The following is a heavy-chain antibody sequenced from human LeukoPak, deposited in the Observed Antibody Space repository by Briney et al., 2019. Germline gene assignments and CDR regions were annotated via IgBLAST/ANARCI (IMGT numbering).Heavy chain of an antibody. J-gene: IGHJ4*02. CDR1: GYSFSTYW. CDR2: ISAYNGNT. CDR3: ARTYDSSGYFPLYFDY. Sequence: GESLKISCKGSGYSFSTYWIAWVRQAPGQGLEWMGWISAYNGNTNYAQKLQGRVTMTTDTSTSTAYMELRSLRSDDTAVYYCARTYDSSGYFPLYFDYWGQGTLVTVSS. V-gene: IGHV1-18*04. D-gene: IGHD3-22*01.